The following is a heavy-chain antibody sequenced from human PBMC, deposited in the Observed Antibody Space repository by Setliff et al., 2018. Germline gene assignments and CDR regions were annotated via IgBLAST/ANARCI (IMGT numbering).Heavy chain of an antibody. CDR2: IYHSGST. D-gene: IGHD5-18*01. Sequence: SETLSLTCTVSGGSISGSGYYWGWIRQPPGKGLEWIGSIYHSGSTYYNPSLKSRVTISVDTSKNQFSLKLSSVTAADTAVYYCAREATGGYSYFDYWGQGTLVTVSS. J-gene: IGHJ4*02. CDR1: GGSISGSGYY. CDR3: AREATGGYSYFDY. V-gene: IGHV4-39*07.